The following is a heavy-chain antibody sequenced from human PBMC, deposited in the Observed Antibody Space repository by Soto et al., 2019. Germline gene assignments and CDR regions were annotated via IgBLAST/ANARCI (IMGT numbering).Heavy chain of an antibody. CDR1: GFTFRSYG. D-gene: IGHD6-13*01. Sequence: QVQLVESGGGVVQPGRSLRLSCAASGFTFRSYGMHWVRQAPGKGLEWVAVTSYDGNNKYYADSVKGRFTISRDNSENTLSLQRNSLRAEDTAVYYCARDASSSWYYFDFWGQGTLVTVSS. V-gene: IGHV3-30*03. J-gene: IGHJ4*02. CDR2: TSYDGNNK. CDR3: ARDASSSWYYFDF.